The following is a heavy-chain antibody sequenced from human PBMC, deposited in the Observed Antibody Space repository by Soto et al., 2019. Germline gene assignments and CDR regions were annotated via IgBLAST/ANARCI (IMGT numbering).Heavy chain of an antibody. D-gene: IGHD1-1*01. Sequence: EVQLVESGGGLVKPGGSLRLSCAASGFTFSSYSMNWVRQAPGKGLEWVSSISSSSSYIYYADSVKGRFTISRDNAKNSLYLQMTCLRAEDTAMYYRAIARTKNALTTDSWGQGPLVTVPS. CDR2: ISSSSSYI. J-gene: IGHJ4*02. V-gene: IGHV3-21*01. CDR3: AIARTKNALTTDS. CDR1: GFTFSSYS.